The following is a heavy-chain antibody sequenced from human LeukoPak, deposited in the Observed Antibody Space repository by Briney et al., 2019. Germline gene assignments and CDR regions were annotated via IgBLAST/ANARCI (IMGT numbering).Heavy chain of an antibody. CDR3: ARLDCSGGSCYSSTEEGFDY. Sequence: SETLSLTCAVYGGSFSGYYWSWIRQPPGKGLEWIGEINHSGSTNYNPSLKSRVTISVDTSKNQFSLKLSSVTAADTAVYYCARLDCSGGSCYSSTEEGFDYWGQGTLVTVSS. CDR2: INHSGST. D-gene: IGHD2-15*01. V-gene: IGHV4-34*01. CDR1: GGSFSGYY. J-gene: IGHJ4*02.